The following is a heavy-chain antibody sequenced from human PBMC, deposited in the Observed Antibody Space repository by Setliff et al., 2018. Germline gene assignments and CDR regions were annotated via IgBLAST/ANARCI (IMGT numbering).Heavy chain of an antibody. CDR2: IIPIFGTT. CDR1: GGTFTNYG. J-gene: IGHJ6*03. D-gene: IGHD2-21*02. Sequence: SVKVSCKASGGTFTNYGISWVRQAPGQGLEWMGGIIPIFGTTTYAQKFLGRVTITTDESSSTGYMELSSLRPEDTAVYFCARESVVVVTTTNYYYYIDVWGEGTTVTVSS. CDR3: ARESVVVVTTTNYYYYIDV. V-gene: IGHV1-69*05.